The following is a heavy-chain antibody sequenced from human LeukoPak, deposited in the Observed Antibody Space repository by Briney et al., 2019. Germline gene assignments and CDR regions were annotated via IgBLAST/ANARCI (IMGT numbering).Heavy chain of an antibody. V-gene: IGHV1-46*01. CDR1: GYTFTSYY. Sequence: GASVKVSCKASGYTFTSYYMHWVRQAPGQGLEWMGIINPSGGSTSYAQKFQGRVTMTRDTSTSTVYMELSSLRSEDTAVYYCARDQGGSIYYYYYGIDVWGQGTTVTVSS. CDR3: ARDQGGSIYYYYYGIDV. CDR2: INPSGGST. J-gene: IGHJ6*02. D-gene: IGHD2-15*01.